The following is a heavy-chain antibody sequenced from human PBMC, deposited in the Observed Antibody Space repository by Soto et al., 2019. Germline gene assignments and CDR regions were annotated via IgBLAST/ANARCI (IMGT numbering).Heavy chain of an antibody. CDR1: GYTFTSYG. Sequence: GASVKVSCKASGYTFTSYGISWVRQAPGQGLEWMGWISAYNGNTNYAQKLQGGVTMTTDTSTSTAYMELRSLRSDDTAVYYCASLRSYCSGGSCYFDAFDIWGQGTMVTVSS. V-gene: IGHV1-18*01. D-gene: IGHD2-15*01. CDR3: ASLRSYCSGGSCYFDAFDI. J-gene: IGHJ3*02. CDR2: ISAYNGNT.